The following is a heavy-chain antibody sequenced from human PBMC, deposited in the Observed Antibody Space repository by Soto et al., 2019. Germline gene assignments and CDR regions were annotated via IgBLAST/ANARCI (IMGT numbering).Heavy chain of an antibody. CDR2: VYYSGNA. J-gene: IGHJ4*02. D-gene: IGHD2-2*01. Sequence: QVQLQESGPGLVKPSETLSLTCTVSGGSISSYYWSWIRQPPGKGLGWIGYVYYSGNANYNPSLKSRVTMSVDTSKNQFSLKLSSVTAADTAVYYCARHYGYCTSTSCYLNEYYFEYWGQGTLVTVSA. CDR3: ARHYGYCTSTSCYLNEYYFEY. V-gene: IGHV4-59*08. CDR1: GGSISSYY.